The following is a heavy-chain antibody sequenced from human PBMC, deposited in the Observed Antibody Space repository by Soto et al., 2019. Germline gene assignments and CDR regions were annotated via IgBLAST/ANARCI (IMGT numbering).Heavy chain of an antibody. CDR3: ARATGTLRSRNCDY. CDR2: INHSGST. D-gene: IGHD1-1*01. Sequence: SETLSLTCAVYGGSFSGYYWSWIRQPPGKGLEWIGEINHSGSTNYNPSLKSRVTISVDTSKNQFSLKLSSVTAADTAVYYCARATGTLRSRNCDYWGQGSLVTVSS. V-gene: IGHV4-34*01. CDR1: GGSFSGYY. J-gene: IGHJ4*02.